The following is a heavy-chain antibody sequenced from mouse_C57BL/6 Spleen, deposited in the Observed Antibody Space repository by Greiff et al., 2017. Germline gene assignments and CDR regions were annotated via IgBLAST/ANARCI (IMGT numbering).Heavy chain of an antibody. V-gene: IGHV1-26*01. CDR2: INPNNGGT. Sequence: VQLQQSGPELVKPGASVKISCKASGYTFTDYYMNWVKQSHGKSLEWIGDINPNNGGTSYNQKFKGKATLTVDKSSSTAYMELRSLTSEDSAVYYCARRNPHYYCSPYYFDYWGQGTTLTVSS. D-gene: IGHD1-1*01. CDR1: GYTFTDYY. J-gene: IGHJ2*01. CDR3: ARRNPHYYCSPYYFDY.